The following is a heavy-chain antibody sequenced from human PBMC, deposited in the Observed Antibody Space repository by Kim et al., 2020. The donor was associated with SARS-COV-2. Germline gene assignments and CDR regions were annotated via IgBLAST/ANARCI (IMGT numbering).Heavy chain of an antibody. V-gene: IGHV3-21*01. CDR1: GFTFSSYS. J-gene: IGHJ5*02. D-gene: IGHD6-19*01. Sequence: GGSLRLSCAASGFTFSSYSMNWVRQAPGKGLEWVSSISSSSSYIYYADSVKGRFTISRDNAKNSLYLQMNSLRAEDTAVYYCARGPAGGIAVAGTLNWFDPWGQGTLVTVSS. CDR3: ARGPAGGIAVAGTLNWFDP. CDR2: ISSSSSYI.